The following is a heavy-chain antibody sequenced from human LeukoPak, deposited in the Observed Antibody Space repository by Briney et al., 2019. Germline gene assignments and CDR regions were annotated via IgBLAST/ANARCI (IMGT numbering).Heavy chain of an antibody. CDR1: GGSFSGYH. J-gene: IGHJ6*02. CDR3: ARKRYYYYGMDV. Sequence: SETLSLTCAVYGGSFSGYHWSWIRQPPGKGLEWIGEINHSGSTNYNPSLKSRVTISVDTSKNQFSLKLSSVTAADTAVYYCARKRYYYYGMDVWGQGTTVTVSS. CDR2: INHSGST. V-gene: IGHV4-34*01.